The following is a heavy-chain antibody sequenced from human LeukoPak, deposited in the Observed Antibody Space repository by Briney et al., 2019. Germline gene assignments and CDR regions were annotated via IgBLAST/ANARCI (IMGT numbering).Heavy chain of an antibody. V-gene: IGHV4-38-2*02. CDR2: MFHSGST. J-gene: IGHJ4*02. D-gene: IGHD1-20*01. CDR3: ARVRYNWNRDFDY. Sequence: PSETLSLTCTVSGYSISSGYYWGWIRQPPGKGLEWIGSMFHSGSTYYNPSLKSRVTMSVDTSKNQFSLKLSSVTAADTAVYYCARVRYNWNRDFDYWGQGTLVTASS. CDR1: GYSISSGYY.